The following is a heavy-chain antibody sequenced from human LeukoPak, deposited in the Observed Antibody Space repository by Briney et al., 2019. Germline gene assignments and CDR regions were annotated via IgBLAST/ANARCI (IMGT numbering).Heavy chain of an antibody. CDR2: IYYSGST. Sequence: SETLSLTCTVSGGSISSGSYYWSWIRQPPGKGLEWIGYIYYSGSTNYNPSLKSRVTISVDTSKNQFSLKLSAVTAADTAVYYCARDPLKGFDYWGQGMLVTVSS. CDR1: GGSISSGSYY. CDR3: ARDPLKGFDY. J-gene: IGHJ4*02. V-gene: IGHV4-61*01.